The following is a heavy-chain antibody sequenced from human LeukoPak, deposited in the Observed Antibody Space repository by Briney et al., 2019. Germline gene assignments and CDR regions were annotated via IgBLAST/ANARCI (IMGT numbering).Heavy chain of an antibody. CDR3: ARAESVAGNFDY. V-gene: IGHV1-69*01. Sequence: SVKVSCKASVGTFSSYAISWVRQAPGQGLEWMGGIIPIFGTANYAQKFQGRVTITADESTSTAYMELSSLRSEDTAVYYCARAESVAGNFDYWGQGTLVTVSS. J-gene: IGHJ4*02. CDR2: IIPIFGTA. D-gene: IGHD6-19*01. CDR1: VGTFSSYA.